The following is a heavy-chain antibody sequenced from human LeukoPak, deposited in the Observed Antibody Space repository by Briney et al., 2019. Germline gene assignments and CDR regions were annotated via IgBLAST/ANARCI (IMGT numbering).Heavy chain of an antibody. V-gene: IGHV4-38-2*02. Sequence: MSSETLSLTCTVSGYSISSGYYWGWIRQPPGKGLEWIGNFYYRGITSYNPSLKSRVTISVDTSKNQFSLKLNSVTAADTAVYYCARKSWLTSDFDYWGQGTLVTVSS. D-gene: IGHD3-9*01. CDR2: FYYRGIT. J-gene: IGHJ4*02. CDR3: ARKSWLTSDFDY. CDR1: GYSISSGYY.